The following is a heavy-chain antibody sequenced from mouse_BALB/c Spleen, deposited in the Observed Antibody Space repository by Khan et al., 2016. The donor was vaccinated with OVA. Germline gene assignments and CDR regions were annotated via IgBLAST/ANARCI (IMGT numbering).Heavy chain of an antibody. V-gene: IGHV5-9-3*01. CDR3: AGTPGYYGSGYFDY. CDR2: ISSGGSYT. Sequence: EVELVESGGGFVKPGGSLKLSCAASGFTFSNYGLSWVRQTPEKRLEWVATISSGGSYTYYPDSVKGRFTISRDNAENTLYLQMSSLRSEDTAMYYSAGTPGYYGSGYFDYWGQGTTLTVSS. CDR1: GFTFSNYG. J-gene: IGHJ2*01. D-gene: IGHD1-1*01.